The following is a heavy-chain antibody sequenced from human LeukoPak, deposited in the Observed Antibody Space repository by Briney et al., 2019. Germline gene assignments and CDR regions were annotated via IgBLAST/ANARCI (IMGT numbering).Heavy chain of an antibody. D-gene: IGHD3-10*02. Sequence: SETLSLTCTVSGGSISSSSYYWGWIRQPPGKGLEWIGSIYYSGSTYYNLSLKSRVTISVDTSKNQFSLKLSSVTAADTAVYYCARYVEKGYFDYWGQGTLVTVSS. V-gene: IGHV4-39*07. J-gene: IGHJ4*02. CDR1: GGSISSSSYY. CDR2: IYYSGST. CDR3: ARYVEKGYFDY.